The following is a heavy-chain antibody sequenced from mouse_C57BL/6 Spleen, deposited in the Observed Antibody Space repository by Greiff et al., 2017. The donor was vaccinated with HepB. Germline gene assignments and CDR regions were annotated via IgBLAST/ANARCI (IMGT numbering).Heavy chain of an antibody. Sequence: VQLQQSGPELVKPGASVKISCKASGYTFTDYYMNWVKQSHGKSLEWIGDINPNNGGTSYNQKFKGKATLTVDKSSSTAYMELRSLTSEDSAVYYCARWGSRIDYWGQGTTLTVSS. D-gene: IGHD1-1*01. CDR3: ARWGSRIDY. J-gene: IGHJ2*01. V-gene: IGHV1-26*01. CDR2: INPNNGGT. CDR1: GYTFTDYY.